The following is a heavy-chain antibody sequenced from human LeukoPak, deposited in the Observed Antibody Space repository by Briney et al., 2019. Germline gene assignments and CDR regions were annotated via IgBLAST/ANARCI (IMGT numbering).Heavy chain of an antibody. CDR3: ARVSSGWYGFDY. CDR2: IGTAGDT. V-gene: IGHV3-13*01. Sequence: GGSLRLSCAASGFTFSSYDMHWVRQATGKGLEWVSAIGTAGDTYYPGSVKGRFTISRENAKNSLYLQMNSLGAGDTAVYYCARVSSGWYGFDYWGQGTLVTVSS. J-gene: IGHJ4*02. CDR1: GFTFSSYD. D-gene: IGHD6-19*01.